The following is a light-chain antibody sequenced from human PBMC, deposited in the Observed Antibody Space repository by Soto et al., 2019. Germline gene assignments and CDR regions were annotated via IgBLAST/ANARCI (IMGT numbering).Light chain of an antibody. CDR1: SSDVGAYNY. Sequence: QSALTQPASVSGSPGQSLTISCTGTSSDVGAYNYVSWYQQHPGKAPKLMIYEVSNRPSGVSIRFSASKSGNTASLTISGLQAEDEADYYCSSYTTGSTLVVFGGGTKVTVL. V-gene: IGLV2-14*01. CDR2: EVS. J-gene: IGLJ2*01. CDR3: SSYTTGSTLVV.